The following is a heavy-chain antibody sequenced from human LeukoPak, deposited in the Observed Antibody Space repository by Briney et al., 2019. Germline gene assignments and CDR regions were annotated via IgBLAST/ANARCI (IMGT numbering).Heavy chain of an antibody. Sequence: ASVKVSCKASGYTFTSYGISWVRQAPGQGLEWMGWISAYNGNTNYAQKLQGRVTMTTDTSTSTAYMELRSLRSDDTAVYYCAVTPKLLWFGETAFDIWGQGTMVTVSS. CDR1: GYTFTSYG. D-gene: IGHD3-10*01. J-gene: IGHJ3*02. V-gene: IGHV1-18*01. CDR3: AVTPKLLWFGETAFDI. CDR2: ISAYNGNT.